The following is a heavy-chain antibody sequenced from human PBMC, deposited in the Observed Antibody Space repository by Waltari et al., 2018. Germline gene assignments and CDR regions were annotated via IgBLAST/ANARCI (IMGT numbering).Heavy chain of an antibody. Sequence: QVQLVQSGAEGKKPGSSVKVSCKASVGTFSSAAINWVRQAPGQGLEWMGGIIPIFGTANYAQKFQGRVTITADESTSTAYMELSSLRSEDTAVYYCAAGYGGPAGTDFDYWGQGTLVTVSS. V-gene: IGHV1-69*01. J-gene: IGHJ4*02. CDR2: IIPIFGTA. CDR3: AAGYGGPAGTDFDY. CDR1: VGTFSSAA. D-gene: IGHD5-12*01.